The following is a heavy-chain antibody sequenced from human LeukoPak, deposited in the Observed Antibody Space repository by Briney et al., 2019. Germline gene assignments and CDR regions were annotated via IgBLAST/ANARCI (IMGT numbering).Heavy chain of an antibody. CDR1: GFTFSSYA. J-gene: IGHJ4*02. Sequence: GGSLRLSCAASGFTFSSYAMSWVRQAPGKGLEWVSAISGSGGSTYYADSVKGRFTISRDNSKNTLYLQMNSLRAEDTAVYYCAKDFTSRYCSRGSCHAFDYWGQGTLVTVSS. CDR2: ISGSGGST. V-gene: IGHV3-23*01. CDR3: AKDFTSRYCSRGSCHAFDY. D-gene: IGHD2-15*01.